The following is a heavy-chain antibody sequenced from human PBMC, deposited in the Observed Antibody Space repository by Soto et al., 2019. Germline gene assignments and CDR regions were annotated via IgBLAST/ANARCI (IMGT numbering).Heavy chain of an antibody. CDR1: GGSISSSNW. CDR3: ASERIVVVPAAMGGMDV. CDR2: IYHSGST. D-gene: IGHD2-2*01. J-gene: IGHJ6*02. V-gene: IGHV4-4*02. Sequence: PSETLSLTCAVSGGSISSSNWWSWVRQPPGKGLEWIGEIYHSGSTNYNPSLKSRVTISVDKSKDQFSLKLSSVTAADTAVYYCASERIVVVPAAMGGMDVWGQGTTVTVSS.